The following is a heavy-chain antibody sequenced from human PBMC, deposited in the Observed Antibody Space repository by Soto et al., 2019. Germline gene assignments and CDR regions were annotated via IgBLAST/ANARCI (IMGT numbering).Heavy chain of an antibody. J-gene: IGHJ4*02. CDR3: ARHTAMVMNYFDY. CDR1: GGSISSYY. D-gene: IGHD5-18*01. V-gene: IGHV4-59*01. CDR2: IYYSGST. Sequence: SETLSLTCTVSGGSISSYYWSWIRQPPGKGLEWIGYIYYSGSTNYNPSLKSRVTISVDTSKNQFSLKLSSVTAADTAVYYCARHTAMVMNYFDYWGQGTLVTVS.